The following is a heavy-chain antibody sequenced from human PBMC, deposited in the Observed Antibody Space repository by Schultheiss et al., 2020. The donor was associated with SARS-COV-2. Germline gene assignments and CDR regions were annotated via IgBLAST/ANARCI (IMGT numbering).Heavy chain of an antibody. J-gene: IGHJ4*02. V-gene: IGHV4-31*03. CDR1: GGSITSGGYY. D-gene: IGHD3-22*01. CDR2: FYDSGST. Sequence: LRLSCTVSGGSITSGGYYWSWIRQHPGKGPEWIGNFYDSGSTFYKPSLKSRVTISMDTSKNQFFLNLTSMTAADTAVYYCARDLHYYDSSEGFDYWGQGTLVTVSS. CDR3: ARDLHYYDSSEGFDY.